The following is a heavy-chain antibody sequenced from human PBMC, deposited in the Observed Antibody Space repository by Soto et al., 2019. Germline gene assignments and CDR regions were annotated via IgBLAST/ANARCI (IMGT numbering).Heavy chain of an antibody. D-gene: IGHD5-18*01. Sequence: EVQLLESGGGLVQPGGSLRLSCAASGFTFSSYAMSWVRQAPGKGLEWVSAISGSGGSTYYADSVKGRLTISRDNSKNTLYLQMNSLRAEDTAVYYCATPSHPRYSYVEYYFDYWGQGTLVTVSS. CDR3: ATPSHPRYSYVEYYFDY. CDR1: GFTFSSYA. J-gene: IGHJ4*02. CDR2: ISGSGGST. V-gene: IGHV3-23*01.